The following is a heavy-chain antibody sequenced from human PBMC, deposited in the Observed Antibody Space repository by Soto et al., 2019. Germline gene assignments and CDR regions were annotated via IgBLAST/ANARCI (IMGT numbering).Heavy chain of an antibody. CDR1: GGSISSSSYY. D-gene: IGHD3-3*01. CDR3: ARQLGDDFWSGYFFDY. CDR2: IYYSGST. J-gene: IGHJ4*02. Sequence: TSETLSLTCTVSGGSISSSSYYWGWIRQPPGKGLEWIGSIYYSGSTYYNPSLKSRVTISVDTSKNQFSLKLSSVTAADTAVYYCARQLGDDFWSGYFFDYWGQGTLVTVSS. V-gene: IGHV4-39*01.